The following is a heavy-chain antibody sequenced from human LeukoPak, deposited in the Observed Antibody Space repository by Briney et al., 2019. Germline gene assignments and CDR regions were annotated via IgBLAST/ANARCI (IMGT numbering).Heavy chain of an antibody. J-gene: IGHJ5*02. Sequence: SETLSLTCAVYGGSFSGYYWSWIRQPPGKGLEWIGEINHSGSTNYNPSLKSRATISVDRSKNQFSLKLSSVTAADTAVYYCARAAPFRPNVWGSYRSLGGIDPWGQGTLVTVSS. V-gene: IGHV4-34*01. CDR1: GGSFSGYY. D-gene: IGHD3-16*02. CDR3: ARAAPFRPNVWGSYRSLGGIDP. CDR2: INHSGST.